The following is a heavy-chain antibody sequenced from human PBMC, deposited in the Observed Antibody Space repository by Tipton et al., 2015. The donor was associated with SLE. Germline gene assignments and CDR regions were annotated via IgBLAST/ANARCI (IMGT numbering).Heavy chain of an antibody. V-gene: IGHV3-30*04. D-gene: IGHD3-10*01. CDR3: VRDSGSLDS. CDR2: ISSDGVNK. Sequence: SLRLSCAASGFSFSDYAMHWVRQAPGKGLEWVAVISSDGVNKNYADSVQGRFTFSRDNSKNTLFLQMSTLRPEDTAVYYCVRDSGSLDSWGQGTLVTVSS. J-gene: IGHJ4*02. CDR1: GFSFSDYA.